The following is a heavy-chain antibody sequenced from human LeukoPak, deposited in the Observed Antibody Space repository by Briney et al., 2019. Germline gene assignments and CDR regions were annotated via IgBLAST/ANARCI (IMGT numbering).Heavy chain of an antibody. J-gene: IGHJ4*02. V-gene: IGHV1-18*01. Sequence: ASVKVSCKASGGTFSSYAISWVRQAPGQGLERMGWISAYNGNTNYAQKLQGRVTMTTDTSTSTAYMELRSLRSDDTAVYYCARDIYSSGWTSDDYWGQGTLVTVSS. CDR3: ARDIYSSGWTSDDY. CDR2: ISAYNGNT. D-gene: IGHD6-19*01. CDR1: GGTFSSYA.